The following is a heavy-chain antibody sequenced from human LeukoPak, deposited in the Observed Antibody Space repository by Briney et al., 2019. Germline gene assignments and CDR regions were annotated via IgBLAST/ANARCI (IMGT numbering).Heavy chain of an antibody. D-gene: IGHD6-13*01. V-gene: IGHV3-11*04. J-gene: IGHJ6*03. CDR2: MSSSSSTI. CDR1: GFTFSDYY. Sequence: GGSLRLSCAASGFTFSDYYMSWIRQAPGKGLEWVSYMSSSSSTIYYADSVKGRFTISRDNAKNSLYLQMNSLRAEDTAVYYCARDHGYSSSWSSYYYYYYMDVWGKGTTVTVSS. CDR3: ARDHGYSSSWSSYYYYYYMDV.